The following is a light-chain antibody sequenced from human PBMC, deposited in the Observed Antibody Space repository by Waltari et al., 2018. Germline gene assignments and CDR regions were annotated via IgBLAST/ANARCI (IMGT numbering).Light chain of an antibody. J-gene: IGLJ1*01. CDR1: SSDVGGHNV. CDR3: CSYATGITYV. Sequence: QSALTQPASVSGSPGQSITISCTGTSSDVGGHNVVSWYQHHPGKAPRVLIYDGIKRPAGGSSRFSASKSGNTASLTIAGLQAEDEADYYCCSYATGITYVFGTGTRVTVL. V-gene: IGLV2-23*01. CDR2: DGI.